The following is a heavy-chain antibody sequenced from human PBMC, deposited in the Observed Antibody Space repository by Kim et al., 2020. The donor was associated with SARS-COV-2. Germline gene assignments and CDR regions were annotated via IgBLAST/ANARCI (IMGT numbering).Heavy chain of an antibody. CDR3: AGGRITIFGVVTHFDY. V-gene: IGHV4-31*02. D-gene: IGHD3-3*01. Sequence: PALKSRVTISVDTSKNQFSLKLSSVTAADTAVYYCAGGRITIFGVVTHFDYWGQGTLVTVSS. J-gene: IGHJ4*02.